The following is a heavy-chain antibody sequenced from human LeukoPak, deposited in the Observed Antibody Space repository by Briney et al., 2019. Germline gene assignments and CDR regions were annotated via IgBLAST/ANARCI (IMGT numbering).Heavy chain of an antibody. CDR1: AFTFSNYG. CDR3: AKASGYCSSTSCYYSLRGYYYYMDV. V-gene: IGHV3-23*01. CDR2: ISGSGGST. J-gene: IGHJ6*03. Sequence: GGSLRLSCAASAFTFSNYGMSWVRQAPGKGLEWVSAISGSGGSTYYADSVKGRFTISRDNSKNTLYLQMNSLRAEDTAVYYCAKASGYCSSTSCYYSLRGYYYYMDVWGKGTTVTISS. D-gene: IGHD2-2*01.